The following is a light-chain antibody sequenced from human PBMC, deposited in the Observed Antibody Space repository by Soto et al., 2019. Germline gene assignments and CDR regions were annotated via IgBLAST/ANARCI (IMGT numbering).Light chain of an antibody. V-gene: IGKV1-5*01. J-gene: IGKJ1*01. CDR1: QSISSW. Sequence: GDRVTITCRASQSISSWLAWYQQKPGKAPKLLIYDASSLESGLPSRFSGSGSGTEFTLTISSLQPDDFATYYCQQYSSYPWTFGQGTKVEI. CDR3: QQYSSYPWT. CDR2: DAS.